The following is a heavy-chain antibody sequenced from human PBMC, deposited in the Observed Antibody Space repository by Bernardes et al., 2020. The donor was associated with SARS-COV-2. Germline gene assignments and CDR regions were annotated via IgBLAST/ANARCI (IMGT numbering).Heavy chain of an antibody. D-gene: IGHD1-26*01. Sequence: SETLSLTCTVSGVSISSSSYYWGWIRQPPGKGLEWIGSIYYSGSTYYNPSLKSRVTISVDTSKNQFSLKLSSVTAADTAVYYCARTWTSGEIDYWGQGTLVTVSS. CDR2: IYYSGST. CDR1: GVSISSSSYY. J-gene: IGHJ4*02. CDR3: ARTWTSGEIDY. V-gene: IGHV4-39*01.